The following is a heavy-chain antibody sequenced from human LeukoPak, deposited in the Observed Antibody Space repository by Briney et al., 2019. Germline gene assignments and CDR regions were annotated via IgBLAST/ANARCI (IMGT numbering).Heavy chain of an antibody. V-gene: IGHV3-7*01. J-gene: IGHJ5*02. CDR1: GVTFAYHW. CDR3: EREWFLARYS. CDR2: IDEGGNKE. Sequence: GGSLRLSCATSGVTFAYHWMTWVRQAPGKGLEWVANIDEGGNKEYYVDAVKGRFTISRDNAKNLVFLQMNSLRAEDTAVYYCEREWFLARYSWGQGALVTVSS. D-gene: IGHD3-10*01.